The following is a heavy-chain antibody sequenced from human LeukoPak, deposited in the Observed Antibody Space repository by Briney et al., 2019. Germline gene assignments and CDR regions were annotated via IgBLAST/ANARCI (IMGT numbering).Heavy chain of an antibody. CDR2: INPKSGGP. Sequence: ASVKVSCKGSGYTFTGYYMHWVRQAPGQGLEGVGWINPKSGGPNYAQEVQGRVTMTRDTSISTAYMELSRLRSDDTAVYYCARGSLEGAGRFQDIVVVPAAIQYYFDYWGQGTLVTVSS. CDR3: ARGSLEGAGRFQDIVVVPAAIQYYFDY. CDR1: GYTFTGYY. V-gene: IGHV1-2*02. J-gene: IGHJ4*02. D-gene: IGHD2-2*01.